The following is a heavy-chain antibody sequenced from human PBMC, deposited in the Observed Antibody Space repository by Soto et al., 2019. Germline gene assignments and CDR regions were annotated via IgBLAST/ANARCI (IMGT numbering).Heavy chain of an antibody. J-gene: IGHJ6*02. V-gene: IGHV1-69*13. Sequence: ASVKVSCKASGGTFSSYAISWVRQAPGQGLEWMGGIIPIFGTANYAQKFQGRVTITADESTSTAYMELSSLRSEDTAVYYRARERHYGSGYGMDVWGQGTTVPVSS. CDR3: ARERHYGSGYGMDV. D-gene: IGHD3-10*01. CDR1: GGTFSSYA. CDR2: IIPIFGTA.